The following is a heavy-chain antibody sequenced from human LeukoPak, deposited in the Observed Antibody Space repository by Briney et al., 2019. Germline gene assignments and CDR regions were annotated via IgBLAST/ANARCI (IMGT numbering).Heavy chain of an antibody. CDR2: ISYDGSNK. D-gene: IGHD3-9*01. J-gene: IGHJ5*02. V-gene: IGHV3-30*18. Sequence: LAGGSLRLSCAASGFTFSSYGMHWVRQAPGKGLEWVAVISYDGSNKYYADSVKGRFTISRDNSKNTLYLQMNSLRAEDTAVYYCAKIRGVLRYFDWLLAPNWFDPWGQGTLVTVSS. CDR1: GFTFSSYG. CDR3: AKIRGVLRYFDWLLAPNWFDP.